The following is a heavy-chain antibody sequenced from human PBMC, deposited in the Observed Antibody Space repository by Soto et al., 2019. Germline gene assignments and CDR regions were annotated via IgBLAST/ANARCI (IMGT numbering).Heavy chain of an antibody. V-gene: IGHV3-11*01. CDR1: GVDFRGSY. J-gene: IGHJ5*02. CDR3: AGFKEGNILGLRWLDP. Sequence: PGGSLILSCVASGVDFRGSYMNWVRQAPGKGLACISYLSDTGRTIPYADSVKGRFVISRENYKDSLYLQMNDLRPDDTAVYYCAGFKEGNILGLRWLDPWGQGTRVTVSS. CDR2: LSDTGRTI. D-gene: IGHD4-4*01.